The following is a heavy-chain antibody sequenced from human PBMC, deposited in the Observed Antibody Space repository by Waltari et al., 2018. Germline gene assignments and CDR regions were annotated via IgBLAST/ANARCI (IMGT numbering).Heavy chain of an antibody. CDR2: IIPITGRA. J-gene: IGHJ3*02. V-gene: IGHV1-69*04. CDR1: GGTFSSYA. CDR3: ARRPGFTMDDAFDI. D-gene: IGHD3-10*01. Sequence: QVQLVQSGAEVKKPGSSVKVSCKASGGTFSSYAISWVRQAPGQGLEWMGRIIPITGRANDGQKCQGRVTITADKSTSTAYMELSSLRSEDTAVYYCARRPGFTMDDAFDIWGQGTMVTVSS.